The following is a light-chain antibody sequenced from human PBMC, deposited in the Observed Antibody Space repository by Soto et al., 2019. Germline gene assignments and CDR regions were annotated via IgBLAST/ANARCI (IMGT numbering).Light chain of an antibody. V-gene: IGKV1-5*03. CDR3: QHYKSYSHA. CDR1: QTVGSW. J-gene: IGKJ1*01. Sequence: DIQMTQSPSTLSASVGDRVTITCRASQTVGSWLAWYLQKPGQAPMRLIYRASTLGSGVPSRFSGSGSGTEFTLTISILQADDFAIYYCQHYKSYSHAFGQGTKLEIK. CDR2: RAS.